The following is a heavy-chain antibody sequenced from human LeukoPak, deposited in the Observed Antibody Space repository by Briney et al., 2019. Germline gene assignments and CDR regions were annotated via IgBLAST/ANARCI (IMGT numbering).Heavy chain of an antibody. CDR1: GFTFSSYA. Sequence: PGGSLRLSCAASGFTFSSYAMSWVRQAPGKGLEWVSAISGSGGSTYYADSVKGRFTISRDNSKNTLYLQMNSLRAEDTAVYYCAKDFVFSASSTAALHDYWGQGTLVTVSS. D-gene: IGHD6-6*01. CDR3: AKDFVFSASSTAALHDY. V-gene: IGHV3-23*01. J-gene: IGHJ4*02. CDR2: ISGSGGST.